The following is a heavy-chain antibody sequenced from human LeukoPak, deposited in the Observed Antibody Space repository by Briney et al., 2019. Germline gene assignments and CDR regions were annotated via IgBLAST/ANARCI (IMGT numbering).Heavy chain of an antibody. Sequence: ASVKVSCKASGYTFTGYYMHWVRQAPGQGLEWMGWINPNSGGTNYAQKLQGRVTMTTDTSTSTAYMELRSLRSDDTAVYYCAREGHTIFGVVIINEGNYWGQGTLVTVSS. CDR1: GYTFTGYY. J-gene: IGHJ4*02. V-gene: IGHV1-2*02. CDR3: AREGHTIFGVVIINEGNY. CDR2: INPNSGGT. D-gene: IGHD3-3*01.